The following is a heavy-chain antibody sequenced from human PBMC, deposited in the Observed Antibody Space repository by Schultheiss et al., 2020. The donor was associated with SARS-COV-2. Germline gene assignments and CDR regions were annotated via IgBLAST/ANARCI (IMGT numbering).Heavy chain of an antibody. CDR1: GFTFDDYA. CDR2: ISWNSGSI. D-gene: IGHD4-11*01. J-gene: IGHJ4*02. Sequence: GGSLRLSCAASGFTFDDYAMHWVRQAPGKGLEWVSGISWNSGSIGYTDSVKGRFTISRDNSKNTLYLQMNSLRAEDTAVYYCARDMGAYSNYRVPFDYWGQGTLVTVSS. CDR3: ARDMGAYSNYRVPFDY. V-gene: IGHV3-9*01.